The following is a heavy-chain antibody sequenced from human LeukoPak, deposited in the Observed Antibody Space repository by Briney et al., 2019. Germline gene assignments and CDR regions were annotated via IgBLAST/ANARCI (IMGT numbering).Heavy chain of an antibody. CDR1: GLTFSRYS. CDR2: ISSGSSYI. J-gene: IGHJ2*01. D-gene: IGHD3-16*02. V-gene: IGHV3-21*01. CDR3: AGSDTIGYTPREWDYWYFDL. Sequence: GGSLRLSCAAPGLTFSRYSMNWVRQAPGEGLEWVSSISSGSSYIYYADSVKGRFTISRDNAKKSLYLQMNSLRAEDTAVYYCAGSDTIGYTPREWDYWYFDLWGRGSLVTVSS.